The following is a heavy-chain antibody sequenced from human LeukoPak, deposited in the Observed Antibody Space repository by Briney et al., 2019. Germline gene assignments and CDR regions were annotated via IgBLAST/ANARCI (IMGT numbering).Heavy chain of an antibody. D-gene: IGHD5-12*01. J-gene: IGHJ5*02. CDR3: AKDGDGYNTPNWFDP. V-gene: IGHV1-69*04. Sequence: ASVKVSCKASGGTFSSYAISWVRQAPGQGLEWMGRIIPILGIANYAQKFQGRVTITADKSTSTAYMELSSLRAEDTAVYYCAKDGDGYNTPNWFDPWGQGTLVTVSS. CDR1: GGTFSSYA. CDR2: IIPILGIA.